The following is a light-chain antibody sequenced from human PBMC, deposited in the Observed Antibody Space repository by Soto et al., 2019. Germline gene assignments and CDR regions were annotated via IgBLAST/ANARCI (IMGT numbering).Light chain of an antibody. CDR3: QQVKTYPLT. V-gene: IGKV3-20*01. CDR1: QSVSSNY. Sequence: EIVLTQSPGTLSLSPGERATLSCRASQSVSSNYLAWYQQKPGQAPRLLIYGASSRATGIPDRFSGSGSGTDFTLTISRLEPEDFAVYYCQQVKTYPLTFGGGTKVEIK. CDR2: GAS. J-gene: IGKJ4*01.